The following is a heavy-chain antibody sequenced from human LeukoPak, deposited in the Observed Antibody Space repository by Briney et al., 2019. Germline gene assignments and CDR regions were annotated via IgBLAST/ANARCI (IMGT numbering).Heavy chain of an antibody. CDR2: ISYDGSNK. CDR3: ARPRLGYCSSTSCYTPDY. CDR1: GFTFSSYA. D-gene: IGHD2-2*02. Sequence: GGSLRLSCTASGFTFSSYAMHWVRPAPGKGLEWVAVISYDGSNKYYADSVKGRFTISRDNSKNTLYLQINSLRAEDTAVYYCARPRLGYCSSTSCYTPDYWGQGTLVTVSS. J-gene: IGHJ4*02. V-gene: IGHV3-30*04.